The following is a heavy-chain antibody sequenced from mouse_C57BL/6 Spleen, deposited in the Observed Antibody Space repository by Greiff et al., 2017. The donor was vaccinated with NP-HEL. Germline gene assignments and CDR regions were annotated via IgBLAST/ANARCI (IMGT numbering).Heavy chain of an antibody. D-gene: IGHD1-1*01. CDR2: IDPNSGGT. CDR1: GYTFTSYW. CDR3: ARGSTVVERAWFAY. J-gene: IGHJ3*01. Sequence: QVQLQQSGAELVKPGASVKLSCKASGYTFTSYWMHWVKQRPGRGLEWIGRIDPNSGGTKYNEKFKSKATLTVDKPSSTAYMQLSSLTSEDSAVYYCARGSTVVERAWFAYWGQGTLVTVSA. V-gene: IGHV1-72*01.